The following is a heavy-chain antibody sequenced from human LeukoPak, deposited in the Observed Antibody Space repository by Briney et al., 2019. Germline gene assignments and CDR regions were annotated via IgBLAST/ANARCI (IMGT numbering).Heavy chain of an antibody. CDR3: ARDQGEAYYFDY. CDR2: INPSGGST. J-gene: IGHJ4*02. V-gene: IGHV1-46*01. D-gene: IGHD3-10*01. CDR1: GYTFTSYY. Sequence: ASVKVSCKAFGYTFTSYYMHWVRQAPGQGLEWMGIINPSGGSTSYAQKFQGRVTMTRDTSTGTVYMELSSLRSEDTAVYYCARDQGEAYYFDYWGQGTLVTVSS.